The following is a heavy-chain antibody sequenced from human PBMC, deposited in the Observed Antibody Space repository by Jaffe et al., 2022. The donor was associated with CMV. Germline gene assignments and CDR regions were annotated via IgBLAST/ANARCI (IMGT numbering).Heavy chain of an antibody. Sequence: EVQLVQSGAEVKKPGESLKISCKGSGYSFTSYWIGWVRQMPGKGLEWMGIIYPGDSDTRYSPSFQGQVTISADKSISTAYLQWSSLKASDTAMYYCARLETVPGTRRVSSWFDPWGQGTLVTVSS. V-gene: IGHV5-51*01. CDR3: ARLETVPGTRRVSSWFDP. CDR2: IYPGDSDT. J-gene: IGHJ5*02. CDR1: GYSFTSYW.